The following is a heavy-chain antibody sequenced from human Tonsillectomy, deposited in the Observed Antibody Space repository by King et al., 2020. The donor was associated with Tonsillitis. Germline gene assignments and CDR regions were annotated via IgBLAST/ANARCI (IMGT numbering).Heavy chain of an antibody. Sequence: QLQESGPGLVKPSQTLSLTCTVSGGSISSGSYYWSWIRQPAGKVLEWIGRIYTSVSTIYHPSLKSRVTISIDTSKNQFSLKLNSVTAADTAVYYCVTRGATSGVDDYWGQGTLVTVSS. CDR2: IYTSVST. V-gene: IGHV4-61*02. CDR3: VTRGATSGVDDY. J-gene: IGHJ4*02. D-gene: IGHD1-26*01. CDR1: GGSISSGSYY.